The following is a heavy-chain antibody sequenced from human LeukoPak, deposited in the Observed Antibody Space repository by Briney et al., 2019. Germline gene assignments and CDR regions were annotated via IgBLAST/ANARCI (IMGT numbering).Heavy chain of an antibody. J-gene: IGHJ6*04. CDR3: AKDMYDGWPRDYYGMDV. D-gene: IGHD2-8*01. CDR2: ISGSGGST. CDR1: GFTFSSYA. Sequence: PGGSLRLSCAASGFTFSSYAMSWVRQAPGKGLEWVSAISGSGGSTYYADSVKGRFTISRDNPKNTLYLQMNSLRAEDTAVYYCAKDMYDGWPRDYYGMDVWGKGTTVTVSS. V-gene: IGHV3-23*01.